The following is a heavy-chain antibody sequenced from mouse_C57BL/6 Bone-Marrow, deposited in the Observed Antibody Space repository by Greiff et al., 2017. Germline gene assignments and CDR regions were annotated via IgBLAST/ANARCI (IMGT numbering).Heavy chain of an antibody. J-gene: IGHJ4*01. Sequence: QVQLQQPGTELVKPGASVKLSCKASGYTFTSYWMHWVKQRPGQGLEWIGNINPSNGGTNYNEKFKSKATLTVDKSSSTAYMQLSSLTSEDSAVXYCARSYGSSYVYYAMDYWGQGTSVTVAS. D-gene: IGHD1-1*01. CDR3: ARSYGSSYVYYAMDY. CDR2: INPSNGGT. CDR1: GYTFTSYW. V-gene: IGHV1-53*01.